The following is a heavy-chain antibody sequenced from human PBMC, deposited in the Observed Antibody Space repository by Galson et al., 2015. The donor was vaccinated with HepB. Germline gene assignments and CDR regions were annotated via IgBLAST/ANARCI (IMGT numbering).Heavy chain of an antibody. CDR3: ARYDYGDYAGPPGAFDI. J-gene: IGHJ3*02. CDR2: IKQDGSEK. CDR1: GFTFSSYW. V-gene: IGHV3-7*03. Sequence: SLRLSCAASGFTFSSYWMSWVRQAPGKGLEWVANIKQDGSEKYYVDSVKGRFTISRDNAKNSLYLQMNSLRAEDTAVYYCARYDYGDYAGPPGAFDIWGQGTMVTVSS. D-gene: IGHD4-17*01.